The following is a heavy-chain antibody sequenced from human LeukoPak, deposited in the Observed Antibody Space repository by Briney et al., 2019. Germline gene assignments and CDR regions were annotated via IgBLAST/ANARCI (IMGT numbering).Heavy chain of an antibody. CDR2: ISNDGSNE. V-gene: IGHV3-30*18. CDR3: AKEVKYYGMDV. CDR1: GFTFSSFG. Sequence: GGSLRLSCAASGFTFSSFGMHWVRQAPGKGLQWVTGISNDGSNEYYADSVKGRFTISRDNSRNTLFLQMNSLRPEDTAIYYCAKEVKYYGMDVWGQGTTVTVSS. J-gene: IGHJ6*02. D-gene: IGHD4-4*01.